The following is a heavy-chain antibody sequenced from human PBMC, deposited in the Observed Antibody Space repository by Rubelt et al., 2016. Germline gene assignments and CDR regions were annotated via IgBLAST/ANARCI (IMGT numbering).Heavy chain of an antibody. J-gene: IGHJ6*02. CDR2: IKQDGSEK. V-gene: IGHV3-7*03. CDR3: ARAPQVYCSYGLEV. CDR1: GFTFSDHC. D-gene: IGHD5/OR15-5a*01. Sequence: GGSLRLSCAASGFTFSDHCMSWVRQAPGKGLEWVANIKQDGSEKKYVDSVKGRFTISRDNAKNSLFLQMSSLRAEDTAVSYCARAPQVYCSYGLEVWGQG.